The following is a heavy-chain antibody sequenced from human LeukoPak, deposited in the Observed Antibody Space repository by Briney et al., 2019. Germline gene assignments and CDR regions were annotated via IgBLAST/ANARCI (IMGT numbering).Heavy chain of an antibody. D-gene: IGHD3-9*01. J-gene: IGHJ4*02. CDR1: GFTYSNYC. CDR2: IRYDGSNK. CDR3: AKVLRYFDWLFDY. V-gene: IGHV3-30*02. Sequence: PGGPLRLSCVGSGFTYSNYCMHWVRQAPGKGLEWVAFIRYDGSNKYYADSVKGRFTISRDNSKNTLYLQMNSLRAEDTAVYYCAKVLRYFDWLFDYWGQGTLVTVSS.